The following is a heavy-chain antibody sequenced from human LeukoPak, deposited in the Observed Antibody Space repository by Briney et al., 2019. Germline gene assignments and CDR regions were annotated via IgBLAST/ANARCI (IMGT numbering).Heavy chain of an antibody. J-gene: IGHJ1*01. CDR1: GGSISTYY. CDR2: IYHSGST. D-gene: IGHD6-6*01. CDR3: ARGGAARLHFQN. Sequence: SETLSLTCTVSGGSISTYYWNWIRQTPGKGLEWIGYIYHSGSTNYNPSLQSRVTISVDTSKNQFSLNLNSVTAADTAVYYCARGGAARLHFQNWGQGTLVTVSS. V-gene: IGHV4-59*01.